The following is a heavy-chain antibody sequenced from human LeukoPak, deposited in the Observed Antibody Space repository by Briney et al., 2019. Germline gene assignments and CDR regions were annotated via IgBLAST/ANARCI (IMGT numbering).Heavy chain of an antibody. Sequence: SETLSLTCTVSGGSISSGNYYWGWIRPPPGQGLEWIMSLYYGGSTYYNPSLKSRITITGATSKNHFSLELTSVTAADTAVYYCARRRSASLAIRNWGQGTLVTVSS. V-gene: IGHV4-39*01. J-gene: IGHJ4*02. CDR2: LYYGGST. CDR3: ARRRSASLAIRN. CDR1: GGSISSGNYY. D-gene: IGHD1-1*01.